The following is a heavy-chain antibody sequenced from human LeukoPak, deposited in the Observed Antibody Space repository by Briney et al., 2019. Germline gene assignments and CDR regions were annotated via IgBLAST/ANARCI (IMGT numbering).Heavy chain of an antibody. CDR2: IYPRGST. J-gene: IGHJ4*02. Sequence: SETLSLTCAVSGGSISSGSYSWSWIRQPPGKGLEWIGYIYPRGSTYYNPSLKSRVTISVDTSKNQFALKLTSMTAADTAVYYCAREGSTMVRGIITHPDFWGQGTLVVVSS. V-gene: IGHV4-30-2*01. CDR3: AREGSTMVRGIITHPDF. D-gene: IGHD3-10*01. CDR1: GGSISSGSYS.